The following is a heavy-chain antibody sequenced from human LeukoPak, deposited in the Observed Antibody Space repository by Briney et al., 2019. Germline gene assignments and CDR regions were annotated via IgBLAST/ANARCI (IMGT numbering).Heavy chain of an antibody. Sequence: SETLSLTCAVYGGSFSGYYWSWIRQPPGKGLEWIGNINHSGSTNYNPSLKSRVTISVDTSKNQFSLKLSSVTAADTAVYYCARANRVVRGVIITTFDYWGQGTLVTVSS. CDR3: ARANRVVRGVIITTFDY. CDR1: GGSFSGYY. V-gene: IGHV4-34*01. CDR2: INHSGST. D-gene: IGHD3-10*01. J-gene: IGHJ4*02.